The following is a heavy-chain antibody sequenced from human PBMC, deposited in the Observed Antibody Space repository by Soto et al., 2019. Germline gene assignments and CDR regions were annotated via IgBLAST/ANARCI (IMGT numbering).Heavy chain of an antibody. CDR1: GVTFSGSA. CDR3: TRQITDGYSSGWYIGY. CDR2: IRSKANSYAT. V-gene: IGHV3-73*01. Sequence: GGCPRLSCAASGVTFSGSAIHWVRQTSGKGLEWVGRIRSKANSYATAYAASVKGRFTISRDDSKNTAYLQMNSLKTEDTAVYYCTRQITDGYSSGWYIGYWGQGTLVTVSS. J-gene: IGHJ4*02. D-gene: IGHD6-19*01.